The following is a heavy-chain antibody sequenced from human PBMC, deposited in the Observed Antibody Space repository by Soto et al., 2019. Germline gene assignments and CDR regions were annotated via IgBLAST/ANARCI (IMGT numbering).Heavy chain of an antibody. D-gene: IGHD3-16*01. CDR1: GGTCSIYA. Sequence: SVKVSCKASGGTCSIYAISCVLQSPGQGLDWMGGIIPIFGTANYAQKFQGRVTITADESTSTAYMELSSLRSEDTAVYYCARAPTGDWHHFDPWGQGTLVTVSS. CDR3: ARAPTGDWHHFDP. J-gene: IGHJ5*02. V-gene: IGHV1-69*13. CDR2: IIPIFGTA.